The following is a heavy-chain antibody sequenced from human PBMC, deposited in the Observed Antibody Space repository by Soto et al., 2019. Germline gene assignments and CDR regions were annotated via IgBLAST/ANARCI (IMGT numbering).Heavy chain of an antibody. D-gene: IGHD6-13*01. CDR3: AKDLSSSWYKGGMDV. Sequence: GGSLRLSCAASGFTFDDYAMHWVRQAPGKGLEWVSGISWNSGSIGYADSVKGRFNISRDNAKNSLYLQMNSLRAEDTALYYCAKDLSSSWYKGGMDVWGQGTTVTVSS. CDR2: ISWNSGSI. J-gene: IGHJ6*02. CDR1: GFTFDDYA. V-gene: IGHV3-9*01.